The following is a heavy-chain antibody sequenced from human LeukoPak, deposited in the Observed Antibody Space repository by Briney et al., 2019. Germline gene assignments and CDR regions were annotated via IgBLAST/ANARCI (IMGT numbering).Heavy chain of an antibody. Sequence: GGSLRLSCAAAGFPFSSYAMSWVRQAPGEGLVCVSAVFGRGGSTYYADSVKGQFTNSRDNSKNTLYLLMNNLRAEDTAVYDCAKSDYYDSSGHPSSFEYWGQGTLVTVSS. D-gene: IGHD3-22*01. J-gene: IGHJ4*02. CDR3: AKSDYYDSSGHPSSFEY. CDR1: GFPFSSYA. CDR2: VFGRGGST. V-gene: IGHV3-23*01.